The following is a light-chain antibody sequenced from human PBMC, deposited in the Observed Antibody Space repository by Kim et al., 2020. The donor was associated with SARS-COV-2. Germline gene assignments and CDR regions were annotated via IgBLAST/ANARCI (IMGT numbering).Light chain of an antibody. CDR3: SSYTSSSTWV. CDR1: GSDVGGYNY. Sequence: GQSITLSCTGTGSDVGGYNYVSWYQQHPGKAPKLMISDVTNRPSGVSNRFSGSKSGNTASLTISGLQAEDEADYYCSSYTSSSTWVFGAGTQLTVL. V-gene: IGLV2-14*03. J-gene: IGLJ3*02. CDR2: DVT.